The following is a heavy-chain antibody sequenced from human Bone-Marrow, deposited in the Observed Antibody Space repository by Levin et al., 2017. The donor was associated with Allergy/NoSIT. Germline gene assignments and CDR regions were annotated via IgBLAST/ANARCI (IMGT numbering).Heavy chain of an antibody. CDR1: GFTFSTYW. V-gene: IGHV3-74*01. CDR3: ARGPRSSPNGCEY. D-gene: IGHD1-26*01. Sequence: PGGSLRLSCAASGFTFSTYWMHWVRQAPGKGLVWVSRINSDGSNTRYADSVKGRFTVSRDNSKNTLYLQMDSLRAEDTAVYYCARGPRSSPNGCEYWGQGTLVTVSS. J-gene: IGHJ4*02. CDR2: INSDGSNT.